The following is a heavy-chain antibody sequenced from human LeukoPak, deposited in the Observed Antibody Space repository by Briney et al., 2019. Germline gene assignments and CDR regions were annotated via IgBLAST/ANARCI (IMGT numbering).Heavy chain of an antibody. CDR3: AKAHAIVVVITPIDY. CDR1: GFTFSDYG. D-gene: IGHD3-22*01. J-gene: IGHJ4*02. CDR2: ISYEGSTM. Sequence: GGSLRLSCAASGFTFSDYGMQWVRQAPGKGLEWVAVISYEGSTMYYADSVKGRFTISRDSSKNTLYLQMNSLRAEDTAVYYCAKAHAIVVVITPIDYWGQGTLVTVSS. V-gene: IGHV3-30*18.